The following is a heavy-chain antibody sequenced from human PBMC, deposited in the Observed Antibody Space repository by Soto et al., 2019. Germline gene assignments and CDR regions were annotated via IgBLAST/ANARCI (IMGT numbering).Heavy chain of an antibody. J-gene: IGHJ4*02. CDR2: IIPMLGMS. V-gene: IGHV1-69*02. Sequence: QVHLVQFGAEVREPGSSVKVSCTASGGTFNTHTISWVRQAPGLGLEWMGRIIPMLGMSNSPQKFQGRVSITADKSTSTVYMALTRLTSDDTAVYYCATSYGSGSSHFDSWCQGTLVTVSS. D-gene: IGHD3-10*01. CDR3: ATSYGSGSSHFDS. CDR1: GGTFNTHT.